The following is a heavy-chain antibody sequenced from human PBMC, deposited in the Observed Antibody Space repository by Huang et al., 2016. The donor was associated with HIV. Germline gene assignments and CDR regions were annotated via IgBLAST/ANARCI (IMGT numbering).Heavy chain of an antibody. D-gene: IGHD6-19*01. CDR1: GFAFSSYG. CDR2: IGGDSSYK. J-gene: IGHJ5*02. V-gene: IGHV3-21*02. CDR3: AYQQWLVGGLNH. Sequence: EVELVESGGGLVKPGGSLRPSCAAAGFAFSSYGMNWVRQAPGKGSEWVAFIGGDSSYKYYADSVKGRVTISRDNAKSSIYLQLDSLRAEDTAVYYCAYQQWLVGGLNHWGQGTLVVVSS.